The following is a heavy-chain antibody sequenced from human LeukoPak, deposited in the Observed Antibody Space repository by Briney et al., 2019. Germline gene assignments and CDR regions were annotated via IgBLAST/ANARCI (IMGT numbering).Heavy chain of an antibody. V-gene: IGHV3-7*03. CDR2: IKQEGSEK. D-gene: IGHD1-26*01. J-gene: IGHJ4*02. CDR1: GFTFSNYA. Sequence: EAGGSLRLSCAASGFTFSNYAMSWVRQAPGKGLEWVANIKQEGSEKYYVDSVKGRFTISRDNAKNSLYLQMTSLRAEDTAVYYCARDHGATMWGQGTLVTVSS. CDR3: ARDHGATM.